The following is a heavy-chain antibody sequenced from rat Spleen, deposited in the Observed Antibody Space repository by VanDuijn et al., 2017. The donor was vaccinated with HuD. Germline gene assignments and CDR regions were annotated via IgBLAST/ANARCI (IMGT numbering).Heavy chain of an antibody. CDR3: ARPANFGGGYYFDY. D-gene: IGHD1-11*01. CDR1: GYSITSNY. V-gene: IGHV3-1*01. J-gene: IGHJ2*01. CDR2: ISYSGST. Sequence: EVQLQESGPGLVKPSQSLSLTCSVTGYSITSNYWGWIRKFPGNKMEWLGYISYSGSTSYKPSLKTRISITRDTSKNQFFLQLTSATTEDTATYYCARPANFGGGYYFDYWGQGVMVTVSS.